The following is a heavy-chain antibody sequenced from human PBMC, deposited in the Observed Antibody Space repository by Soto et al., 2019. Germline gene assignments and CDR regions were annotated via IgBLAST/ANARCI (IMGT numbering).Heavy chain of an antibody. V-gene: IGHV3-30*18. CDR1: GFTFSSYG. CDR3: AKDRWVRQLRSYFDY. D-gene: IGHD4-17*01. J-gene: IGHJ4*02. Sequence: QVQLVESGGGVVQPGRSLRLSCAASGFTFSSYGMHWVRQAPGKGLEWVAFISYDGINKYYADSVKGRFTISRDNSQNTLYLQMSSLRAEETAVYYCAKDRWVRQLRSYFDYWGQGTLVTVSS. CDR2: ISYDGINK.